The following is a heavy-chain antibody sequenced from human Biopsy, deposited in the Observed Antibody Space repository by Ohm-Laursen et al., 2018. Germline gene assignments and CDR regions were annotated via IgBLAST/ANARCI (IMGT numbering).Heavy chain of an antibody. CDR2: ISGSGTTI. V-gene: IGHV3-11*01. Sequence: GSLRLSCTASGFTFSDYYMNWIRQAPGKGLEWLSYISGSGTTIFYADSVKGRFTVSRDNAKNSLYLQMNSLTVEDTAVYYCARDGAGSYHDYWGQGTLVTVSS. CDR3: ARDGAGSYHDY. D-gene: IGHD3-10*01. J-gene: IGHJ4*02. CDR1: GFTFSDYY.